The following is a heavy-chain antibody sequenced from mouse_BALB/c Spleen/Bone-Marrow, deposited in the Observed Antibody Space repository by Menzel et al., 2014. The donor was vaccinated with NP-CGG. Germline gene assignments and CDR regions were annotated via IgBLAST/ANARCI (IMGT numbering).Heavy chain of an antibody. D-gene: IGHD1-1*01. CDR3: ARYYYGSSLFDY. J-gene: IGHJ2*01. CDR2: IDPANGNT. CDR1: GFNIKDTY. V-gene: IGHV14-3*02. Sequence: VKLKDSGAELVKPGASVKLSCTASGFNIKDTYMHWVKQRPEQGLEWIGRIDPANGNTKYDPKFQGKATITADTSSNTAYLQLSSLTSEDTAVYYCARYYYGSSLFDYWGQGTTLTVSS.